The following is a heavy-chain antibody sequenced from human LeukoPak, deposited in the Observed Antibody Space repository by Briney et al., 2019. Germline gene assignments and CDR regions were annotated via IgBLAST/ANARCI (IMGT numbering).Heavy chain of an antibody. CDR1: GFTFSYYG. CDR3: AKLISTVDY. D-gene: IGHD2-21*01. V-gene: IGHV3-30*18. Sequence: GGSLGLSCAAAGFTFSYYGMHWVRQAPGKGLEWVAVITSDGSDKYHADSVKGRFTISRDNSRDTLYLQMNSLRAEDTAIYYCAKLISTVDYWGQGTLVTVSS. CDR2: ITSDGSDK. J-gene: IGHJ4*02.